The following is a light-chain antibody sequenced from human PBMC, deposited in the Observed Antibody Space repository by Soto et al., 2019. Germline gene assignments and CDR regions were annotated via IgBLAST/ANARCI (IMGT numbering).Light chain of an antibody. J-gene: IGKJ2*01. CDR1: QSISTW. V-gene: IGKV1-5*03. Sequence: DIQMTQSPSTLSASVGDRVTITCRASQSISTWLAWYQQKPGKAPKLLIYKASILESGVPSRFSGSGSETEFTLSINRLLPDDFATDYCHHFSRHSFTFGLGTKLAIK. CDR3: HHFSRHSFT. CDR2: KAS.